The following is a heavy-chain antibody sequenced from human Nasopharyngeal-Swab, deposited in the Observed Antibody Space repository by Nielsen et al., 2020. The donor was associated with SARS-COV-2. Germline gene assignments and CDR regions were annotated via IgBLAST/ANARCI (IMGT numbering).Heavy chain of an antibody. Sequence: WIRQPPGKGLEWIGEINHSGSTNYNPSLKSRVTISVDTSKNQFSLKLSSVTAADTAVYYCARVGTYYYDSSSHLNYYYYYYMDVWGKGTTVTVSS. J-gene: IGHJ6*03. D-gene: IGHD3-22*01. V-gene: IGHV4-34*01. CDR3: ARVGTYYYDSSSHLNYYYYYYMDV. CDR2: INHSGST.